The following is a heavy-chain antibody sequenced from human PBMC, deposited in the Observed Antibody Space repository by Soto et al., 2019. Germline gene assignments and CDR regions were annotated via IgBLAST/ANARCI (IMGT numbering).Heavy chain of an antibody. J-gene: IGHJ6*02. D-gene: IGHD2-2*01. CDR2: ILPRSATS. V-gene: IGHV1-69*12. CDR3: AREGLVLVPTTVNSDYYYYAMDV. CDR1: GETFSPYS. Sequence: QVQLVPSGAGVKKPGSSVKVSRQASGETFSPYSITWMRQAPGQRLGWMGGILPRSATSNYAQKFQGRVTITADESTSTAYMELSSLRSEDTAVYYCAREGLVLVPTTVNSDYYYYAMDVWGQGTTVTVSS.